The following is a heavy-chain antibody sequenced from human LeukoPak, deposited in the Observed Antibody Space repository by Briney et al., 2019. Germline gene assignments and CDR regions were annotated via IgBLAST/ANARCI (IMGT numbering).Heavy chain of an antibody. CDR2: ISESGSLI. V-gene: IGHV3-48*03. Sequence: GGSLRLSCAASGFTFSNYGMNWVRQAPGKGLEWVAYISESGSLIYYADSVMGRFTISRDNSKNSLFLQMSSLRAEDTAVYYCARDSGSGTTGNEFDYWGQGTLVSVSS. D-gene: IGHD1-1*01. CDR1: GFTFSNYG. CDR3: ARDSGSGTTGNEFDY. J-gene: IGHJ4*02.